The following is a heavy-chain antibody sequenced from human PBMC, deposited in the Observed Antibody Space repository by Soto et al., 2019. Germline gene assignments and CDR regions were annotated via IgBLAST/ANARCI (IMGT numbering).Heavy chain of an antibody. Sequence: QGQLAQSGGEVKKPGASVKVSCKASGYTFTSFGIGWVRQAPGQGLEYMGWITVSNGNPNYAPKFQDRVTMTVDTSTSTAYMELRSLISDDTAMYYGARWLQLRPLDYWGQGTLVTVSS. CDR3: ARWLQLRPLDY. CDR1: GYTFTSFG. CDR2: ITVSNGNP. D-gene: IGHD1-1*01. V-gene: IGHV1-18*01. J-gene: IGHJ4*02.